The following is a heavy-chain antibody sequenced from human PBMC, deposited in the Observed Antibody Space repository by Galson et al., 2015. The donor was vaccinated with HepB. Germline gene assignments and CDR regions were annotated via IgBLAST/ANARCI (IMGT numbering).Heavy chain of an antibody. CDR1: GFSFSAYW. J-gene: IGHJ5*02. CDR2: IKQDGSEK. D-gene: IGHD2-8*01. Sequence: SLRLSCAASGFSFSAYWMSWVRQSPGKGLEWVANIKQDGSEKFYVDSVKGRFSISRDNARNSLSLQMNSLTTEDTAVYYCARDRGPLKVRWFDPWGQGTLVTVSS. CDR3: ARDRGPLKVRWFDP. V-gene: IGHV3-7*01.